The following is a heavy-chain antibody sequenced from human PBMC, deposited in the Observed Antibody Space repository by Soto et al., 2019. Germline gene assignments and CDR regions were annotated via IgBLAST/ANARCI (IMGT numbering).Heavy chain of an antibody. Sequence: EVQLLESGGGLVQPGGSLRLSCAASGFTFSSYAMSWVRQAPGKGLVWVSAISGSGGSTYYADSMKGRFTISRDNSKNTLYLQMNSLRAEDTAVYYCAKGEGALPVVYFDYWGQGTLVTVSS. CDR3: AKGEGALPVVYFDY. D-gene: IGHD2-15*01. J-gene: IGHJ4*02. CDR1: GFTFSSYA. CDR2: ISGSGGST. V-gene: IGHV3-23*01.